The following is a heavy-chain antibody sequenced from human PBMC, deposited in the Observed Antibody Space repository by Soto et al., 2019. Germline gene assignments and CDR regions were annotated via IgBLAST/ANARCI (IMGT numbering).Heavy chain of an antibody. V-gene: IGHV3-30-3*01. CDR3: ARDHRDSSGYYYFTGAY. CDR2: ISYDGSNK. Sequence: QVQLVESGGGVVQPGRSLRLSCAASGFTFSSYAMHWVRQAPGKGLEWVAVISYDGSNKYYADSVKGRFTISRDNSKNTLYLQINSLRAEDTAVYYCARDHRDSSGYYYFTGAYWGQGTLVTVSS. D-gene: IGHD3-22*01. J-gene: IGHJ4*02. CDR1: GFTFSSYA.